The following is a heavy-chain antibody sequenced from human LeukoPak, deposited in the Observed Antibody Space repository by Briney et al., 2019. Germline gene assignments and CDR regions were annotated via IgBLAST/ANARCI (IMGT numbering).Heavy chain of an antibody. CDR3: ASPSAYASFDY. CDR1: GGSISSSSYY. D-gene: IGHD2-2*01. J-gene: IGHJ4*02. Sequence: SEALSLTCTVSGGSISSSSYYWGWIRQPPGKGLEWIGSIYYSGSTYYNPSLKSRVTISVDTSKNQFSLKLSSVTAADTAVYYCASPSAYASFDYWGQGTLVTVSS. CDR2: IYYSGST. V-gene: IGHV4-39*01.